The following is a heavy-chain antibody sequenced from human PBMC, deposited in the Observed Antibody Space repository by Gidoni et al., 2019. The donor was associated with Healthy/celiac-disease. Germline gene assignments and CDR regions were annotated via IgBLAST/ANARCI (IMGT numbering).Heavy chain of an antibody. CDR2: ISYDGSNK. CDR3: ARGHYYYGSGSYYIPPFDY. CDR1: GFTFSSYA. Sequence: QVQLVESGGGVVQPGRSLRLSCAASGFTFSSYAMHWVRQAPGKGLEWVAVISYDGSNKYYADSVKGRFTISRDNSKNTLYLQMSSLRAEDTAVYYCARGHYYYGSGSYYIPPFDYWGQGTLVTVSS. D-gene: IGHD3-10*01. V-gene: IGHV3-30-3*01. J-gene: IGHJ4*02.